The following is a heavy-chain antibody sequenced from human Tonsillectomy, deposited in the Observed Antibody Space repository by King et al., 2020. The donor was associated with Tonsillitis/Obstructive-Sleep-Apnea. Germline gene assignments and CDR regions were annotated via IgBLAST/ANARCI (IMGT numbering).Heavy chain of an antibody. J-gene: IGHJ4*02. CDR1: GFTLSSSG. D-gene: IGHD2-15*01. CDR2: ISSDGKNK. Sequence: QLVQSGGGVVQPGRSLRLSCAASGFTLSSSGIHWVRHGPGKGLEWVAVISSDGKNKYYADSVKGRFTISKDNSKNTLYLQMNSLRTEDTAVYYCAKDRCYRWSFDYWGQGTLVTVSS. CDR3: AKDRCYRWSFDY. V-gene: IGHV3-30*18.